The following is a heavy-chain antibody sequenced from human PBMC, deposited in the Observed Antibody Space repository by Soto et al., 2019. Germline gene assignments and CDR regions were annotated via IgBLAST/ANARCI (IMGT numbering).Heavy chain of an antibody. D-gene: IGHD1-26*01. CDR2: IGTAGDP. J-gene: IGHJ4*02. Sequence: VSLRLSCAACGFTFSNYYMHWVRQATGKGLEWVSSIGTAGDPYYPGSVKGRFTISRENAKNSLYLQLSSLRAGDAAVYYCARGYQLGSYGYFDYWGQGTLVTGSS. CDR1: GFTFSNYY. CDR3: ARGYQLGSYGYFDY. V-gene: IGHV3-13*05.